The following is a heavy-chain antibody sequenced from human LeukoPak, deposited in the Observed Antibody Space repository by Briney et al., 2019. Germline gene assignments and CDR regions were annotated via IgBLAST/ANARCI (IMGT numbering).Heavy chain of an antibody. J-gene: IGHJ4*02. D-gene: IGHD3-16*01. CDR2: IYTSGST. V-gene: IGHV4-61*02. CDR1: GGSISSSSFY. Sequence: SQTLSLTCTVSGGSISSSSFYWSWIRQPAGKGLEWIGRIYTSGSTNYNPSLKSRVTISVDTSKNQFSLKLSSVTAADTAVYYCARKGRYGGPFDYWGQGTLVTVSS. CDR3: ARKGRYGGPFDY.